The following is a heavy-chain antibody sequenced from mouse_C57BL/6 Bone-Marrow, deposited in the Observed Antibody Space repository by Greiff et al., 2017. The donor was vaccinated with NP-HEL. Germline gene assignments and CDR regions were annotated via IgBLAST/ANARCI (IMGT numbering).Heavy chain of an antibody. V-gene: IGHV5-12*01. CDR2: ISNGGGST. J-gene: IGHJ4*01. CDR3: ARHYGNYVDYAMDY. Sequence: EVMLVESGGGLVQPGGSLKLSCAASGFTFSDYYMYWVRQTPEKRLEWVAYISNGGGSTYYPDTVKGRFTISRDNAKNTLYLQISRLKSEDTAMYYGARHYGNYVDYAMDYWGQGTSVTVSS. D-gene: IGHD2-1*01. CDR1: GFTFSDYY.